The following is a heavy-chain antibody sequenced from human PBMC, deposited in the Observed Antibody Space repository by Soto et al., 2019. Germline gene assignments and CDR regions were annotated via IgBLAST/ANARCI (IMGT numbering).Heavy chain of an antibody. CDR3: ARRNHGDYVGDAFDI. CDR2: NYPAASDT. J-gene: IGHJ3*02. CDR1: GTISTNFW. V-gene: IGHV5-51*01. Sequence: GETLKIPRKSAGTISTNFWKRWLRNVPGKSLELTWLNYPAASDTHLCPSFQAQVTITADKPTSTAYLQWSSLTASDTSIYYCARRNHGDYVGDAFDICGQGTMVTVSS. D-gene: IGHD4-17*01.